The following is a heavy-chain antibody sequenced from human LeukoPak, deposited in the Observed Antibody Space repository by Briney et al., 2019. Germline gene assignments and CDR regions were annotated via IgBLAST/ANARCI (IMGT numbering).Heavy chain of an antibody. J-gene: IGHJ4*02. CDR3: ATGSHVRVYDSSAYYGHY. CDR2: VSAYNGNT. Sequence: ASVKVSCKASGYTFTSYGISWVRQAPGQGLEWMGWVSAYNGNTNYAQKLQGRVTMTTDTSTSTAYMELRSLRSDDTAVYYCATGSHVRVYDSSAYYGHYWGQGTLVTVSS. D-gene: IGHD3-22*01. CDR1: GYTFTSYG. V-gene: IGHV1-18*01.